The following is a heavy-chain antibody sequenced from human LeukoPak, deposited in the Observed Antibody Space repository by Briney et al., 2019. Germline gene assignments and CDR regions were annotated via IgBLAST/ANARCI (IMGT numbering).Heavy chain of an antibody. CDR3: AKAWINWLPVYYYYYGMDV. V-gene: IGHV3-23*01. D-gene: IGHD5-12*01. Sequence: GGSLRLSCAASGFTFSSYAMSWVRQAPGKGLEWVSAISGSGGSTYYADSVKGRFTISRDNSKNTLYLQMNSLRAEDTAVYYCAKAWINWLPVYYYYYGMDVWGQGTTVTVSS. J-gene: IGHJ6*02. CDR2: ISGSGGST. CDR1: GFTFSSYA.